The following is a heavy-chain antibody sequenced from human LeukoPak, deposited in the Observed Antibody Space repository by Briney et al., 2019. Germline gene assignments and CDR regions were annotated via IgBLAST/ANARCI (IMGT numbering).Heavy chain of an antibody. CDR2: ITTSSSYI. CDR1: GFTFSSYS. CDR3: ARDGGDSGFDP. Sequence: GGSLRLSCAASGFTFSSYSMNWVRQAPGKGLEWVSSITTSSSYIYYADSVKGRFTISRDNAKNSLCLQMNSLRAEDTAVYYCARDGGDSGFDPWGQGTLVTVSS. D-gene: IGHD2-21*02. J-gene: IGHJ5*02. V-gene: IGHV3-21*01.